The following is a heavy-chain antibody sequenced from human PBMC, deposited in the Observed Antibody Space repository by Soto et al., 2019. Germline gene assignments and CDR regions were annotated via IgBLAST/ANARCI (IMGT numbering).Heavy chain of an antibody. D-gene: IGHD2-15*01. CDR1: VGSISSYY. J-gene: IGHJ5*02. Sequence: SETLSLTCTVSVGSISSYYWSWIRQPPGKGLEWIGYIYYSGSTNYNPSLKSRVTISVDTSKSQFSLKLSSVTAADTAVYYCARGYVVVVAAWSPLFDPWGQGTLVTVSS. CDR3: ARGYVVVVAAWSPLFDP. V-gene: IGHV4-59*01. CDR2: IYYSGST.